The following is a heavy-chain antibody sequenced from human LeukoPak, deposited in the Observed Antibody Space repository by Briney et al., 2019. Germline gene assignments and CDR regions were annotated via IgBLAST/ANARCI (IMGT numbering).Heavy chain of an antibody. CDR1: GGTFSSYA. J-gene: IGHJ4*02. Sequence: ASVKVSCKASGGTFSSYAISWVRQAPGQGLEWMGGIIPIFGTANYAQKFQGRVTITADKSTSTAYMELSSLRSEDTAVYYCARNNVGFGELGVFDYWGQGTLVTVSS. D-gene: IGHD3-10*01. CDR2: IIPIFGTA. V-gene: IGHV1-69*06. CDR3: ARNNVGFGELGVFDY.